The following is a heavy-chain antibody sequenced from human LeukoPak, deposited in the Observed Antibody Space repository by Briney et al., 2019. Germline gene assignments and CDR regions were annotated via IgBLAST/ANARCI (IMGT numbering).Heavy chain of an antibody. J-gene: IGHJ4*02. CDR3: ARVEGRQFDY. CDR1: GGSISSYY. Sequence: SETLSLTCTVSGGSISSYYWSWIRQPPGKGLEWIGYIYYGGCTNYNPSLKSRVTISVDTSKNQFSLKLSSVTAADTAVYYCARVEGRQFDYWGQGTLVTVSS. CDR2: IYYGGCT. D-gene: IGHD5-24*01. V-gene: IGHV4-59*01.